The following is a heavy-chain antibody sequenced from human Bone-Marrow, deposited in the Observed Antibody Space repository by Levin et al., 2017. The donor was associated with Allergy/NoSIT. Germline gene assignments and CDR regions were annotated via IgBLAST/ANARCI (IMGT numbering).Heavy chain of an antibody. V-gene: IGHV3-53*01. CDR1: GFTVSSNY. J-gene: IGHJ4*02. CDR2: IYSGGST. D-gene: IGHD5-18*01. CDR3: ARAKPQRYSYGYWFDY. Sequence: PGGSLRLSCAASGFTVSSNYMSWVRQAPGKGLEWVSVIYSGGSTYYADSVKGRFTISRDNSKNTLYLQMNSLRAEDTAVYYCARAKPQRYSYGYWFDYWGQGTLVTVSS.